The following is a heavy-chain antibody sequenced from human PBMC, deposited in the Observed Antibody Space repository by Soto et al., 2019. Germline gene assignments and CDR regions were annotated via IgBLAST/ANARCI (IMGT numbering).Heavy chain of an antibody. Sequence: XGSLRLSFSAAGFNFNSYTINWVRQAPGKRLEWLSSISSSGYIFSTDSVRGRFTISRDNAKNSVYLQINSLRAEDTAVYFCARDCSGGSCYPGMDVWGQGTTVTVSS. CDR3: ARDCSGGSCYPGMDV. CDR1: GFNFNSYT. CDR2: ISSSGYI. J-gene: IGHJ6*02. V-gene: IGHV3-21*01. D-gene: IGHD2-15*01.